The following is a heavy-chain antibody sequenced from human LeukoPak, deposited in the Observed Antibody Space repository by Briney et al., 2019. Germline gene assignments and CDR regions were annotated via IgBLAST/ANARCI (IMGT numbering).Heavy chain of an antibody. J-gene: IGHJ4*02. CDR3: ALGGPYYYDSSGYYRDY. CDR2: IYPGDSDT. D-gene: IGHD3-22*01. V-gene: IGHV5-51*01. CDR1: GYSFTSYW. Sequence: GGSLKISCKGSGYSFTSYWIGWVRQMPGKGLEWMGIIYPGDSDTRYSPSFQGQVTISADKSISTAYLQWSSLKASDTAMYYCALGGPYYYDSSGYYRDYWGQGTLVTVSS.